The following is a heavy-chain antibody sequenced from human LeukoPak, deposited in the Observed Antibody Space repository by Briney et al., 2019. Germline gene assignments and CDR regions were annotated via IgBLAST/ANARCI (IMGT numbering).Heavy chain of an antibody. V-gene: IGHV3-74*01. Sequence: GGSLRLSCAASGFTFSSYSMHWVRQVPGKGLVWVSRIHNDGTGPIYADSVKGRFTISRDNAKNTLYLQMDSLRAEDTAVYYCATEGAYTTSSPPAYWGQGTRVTVSS. D-gene: IGHD3-16*01. CDR3: ATEGAYTTSSPPAY. J-gene: IGHJ4*02. CDR1: GFTFSSYS. CDR2: IHNDGTGP.